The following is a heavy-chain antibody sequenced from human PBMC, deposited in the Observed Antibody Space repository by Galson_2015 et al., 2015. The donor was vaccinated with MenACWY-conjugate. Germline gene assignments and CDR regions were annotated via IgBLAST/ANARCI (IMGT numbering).Heavy chain of an antibody. CDR1: GFIFNNYC. Sequence: SLRLSCAASGFIFNNYCMSWVRQVPGKGPEWMANIKQDGSEKYYVDSVRGRFTISRDNAKNSVYLQMNSLRAEDTAVYYCARDRGRYRSGNDFYSPYWGQGALVTVSS. V-gene: IGHV3-7*03. CDR2: IKQDGSEK. CDR3: ARDRGRYRSGNDFYSPY. D-gene: IGHD3-22*01. J-gene: IGHJ4*02.